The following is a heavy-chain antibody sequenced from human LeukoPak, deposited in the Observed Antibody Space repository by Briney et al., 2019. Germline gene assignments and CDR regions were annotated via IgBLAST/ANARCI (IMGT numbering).Heavy chain of an antibody. Sequence: SETLSLTCTVSGASISRSSYYWGWLRQPPGKGLEWIASIYYSGNTYYNPSLKSRVTISVATSENQFSLKVSSLTAADTAVYYCARDSEGAISAFDIWGQGTMVTV. CDR3: ARDSEGAISAFDI. J-gene: IGHJ3*02. CDR2: IYYSGNT. V-gene: IGHV4-39*02. D-gene: IGHD1-26*01. CDR1: GASISRSSYY.